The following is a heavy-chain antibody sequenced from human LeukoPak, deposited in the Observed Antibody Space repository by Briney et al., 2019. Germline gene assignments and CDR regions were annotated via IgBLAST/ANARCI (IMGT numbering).Heavy chain of an antibody. CDR2: ISSASSTI. D-gene: IGHD3-22*01. CDR3: AKSAYYDSSGFYREYYFDY. Sequence: GGSLRLSCAASGFTFSTHTMNWVRQAPGKGPEWVSSISSASSTIHYADSVKGRFTISRDNAKNSLFLQLNSLRVEDTAVYYCAKSAYYDSSGFYREYYFDYWGQGTLVTVSS. CDR1: GFTFSTHT. V-gene: IGHV3-48*01. J-gene: IGHJ4*02.